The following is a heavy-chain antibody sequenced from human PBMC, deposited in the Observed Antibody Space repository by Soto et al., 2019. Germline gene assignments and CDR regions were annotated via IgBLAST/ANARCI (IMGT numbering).Heavy chain of an antibody. CDR3: ARVYYVNRSGYSYFQI. CDR2: ISYSGNT. Sequence: SETLSLTCIVSGDSVPSGDYYWTWVRQSPGKGLEWIGYISYSGNTAYNPSLSSRLTISLDTSKNHFSLKLHAATAADTAVYYCARVYYVNRSGYSYFQIRGQGTPLTLAS. D-gene: IGHD3-22*01. V-gene: IGHV4-30-4*01. CDR1: GDSVPSGDYY. J-gene: IGHJ1*01.